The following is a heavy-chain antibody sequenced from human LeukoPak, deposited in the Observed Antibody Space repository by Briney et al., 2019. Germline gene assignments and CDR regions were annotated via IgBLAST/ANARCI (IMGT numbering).Heavy chain of an antibody. D-gene: IGHD4-11*01. CDR1: GFTFSSYG. V-gene: IGHV3-33*01. Sequence: GGSLRLSCAASGFTFSSYGMHWVRQAPGNGLEWVAVIWYDGSNKYYADSVKGRFTISRDNSKNTLYLQMNSLRAEDTAVYYCARDSYSNYVDYWGQGTLVTVSS. CDR2: IWYDGSNK. J-gene: IGHJ4*02. CDR3: ARDSYSNYVDY.